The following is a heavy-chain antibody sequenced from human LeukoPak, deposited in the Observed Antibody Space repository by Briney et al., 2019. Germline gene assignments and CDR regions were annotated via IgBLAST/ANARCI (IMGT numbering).Heavy chain of an antibody. D-gene: IGHD4-23*01. CDR1: GGSISSYY. Sequence: SETLSLTCTVSGGSISSYYWSWIRQPPGKGLEWIGYIYYSGSTNYNPSLKSRVTISVDTSKNKFSLKLSSVTAADTAVYYCARWRGDYDGYFDYWGQGTLVTVSS. CDR3: ARWRGDYDGYFDY. CDR2: IYYSGST. V-gene: IGHV4-59*01. J-gene: IGHJ4*02.